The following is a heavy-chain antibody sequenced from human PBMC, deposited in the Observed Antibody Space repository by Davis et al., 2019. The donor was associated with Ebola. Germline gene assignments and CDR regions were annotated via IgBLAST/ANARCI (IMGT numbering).Heavy chain of an antibody. CDR2: VTSKASGGTT. D-gene: IGHD2-2*01. CDR3: VMGFCIGSSCHWDDAIRV. CDR1: GFTFTDAW. Sequence: GESLKISCAASGFTFTDAWMTWVRQVPGKGLEWVGRVTSKASGGTTDYAAPVRGRFTILRDDSTNIVYLHMDSLTVDDTALYDWVMGFCIGSSCHWDDAIRVWGQGTMVTVSS. V-gene: IGHV3-15*01. J-gene: IGHJ3*01.